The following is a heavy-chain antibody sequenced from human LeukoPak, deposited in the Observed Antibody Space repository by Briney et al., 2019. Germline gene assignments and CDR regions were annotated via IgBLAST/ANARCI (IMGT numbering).Heavy chain of an antibody. Sequence: PSETLSLTCTVSGGSISSGDYYWSWIRQHPEKGLEWVGYIYYSGSTSYNPSLKSRVTISVDTSKNQFSLKLSSVTAADTAVYYCARDSSAAATPHIDYWGQGTLVTVSS. D-gene: IGHD2-15*01. CDR3: ARDSSAAATPHIDY. J-gene: IGHJ4*02. CDR1: GGSISSGDYY. CDR2: IYYSGST. V-gene: IGHV4-31*03.